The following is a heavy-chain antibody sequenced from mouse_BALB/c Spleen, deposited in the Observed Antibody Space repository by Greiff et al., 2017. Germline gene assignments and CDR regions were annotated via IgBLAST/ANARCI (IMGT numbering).Heavy chain of an antibody. Sequence: EVQRVESGAELVKPGASVKLSCTASGFNIKDTYMHWVKQRPEQGLEWIGRIDPANGNTKYDPKFQGKATITADTSSNTAYLQLSSLTSEDTAVYYCASIYYASYYAMDYWGQGTSVTVSS. V-gene: IGHV14-3*02. J-gene: IGHJ4*01. D-gene: IGHD2-1*01. CDR3: ASIYYASYYAMDY. CDR1: GFNIKDTY. CDR2: IDPANGNT.